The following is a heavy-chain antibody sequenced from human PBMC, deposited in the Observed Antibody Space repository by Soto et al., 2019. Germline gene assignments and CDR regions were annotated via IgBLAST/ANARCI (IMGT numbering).Heavy chain of an antibody. CDR2: IYPGDSDT. CDR1: GYSFTSYW. CDR3: ARRAGIVVVPAAKGFDP. Sequence: GESLKISCKGSGYSFTSYWIGWVRQMPGKGLEWTGIIYPGDSDTRYSPSFQGQVTISADKSISAAYLQWSSLKASDTAMYYCARRAGIVVVPAAKGFDPWGQGTLVTVS. J-gene: IGHJ5*02. D-gene: IGHD2-2*01. V-gene: IGHV5-51*01.